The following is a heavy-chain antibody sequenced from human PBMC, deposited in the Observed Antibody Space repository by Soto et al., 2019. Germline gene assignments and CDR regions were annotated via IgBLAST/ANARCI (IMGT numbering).Heavy chain of an antibody. V-gene: IGHV4-59*01. J-gene: IGHJ4*02. CDR1: GGSISSYY. CDR2: IYYSGST. D-gene: IGHD6-13*01. CDR3: ARVLAAAGLYYFDY. Sequence: SETLSLPFTVSGGSISSYYWSWIRQPPGKGLEWIGYIYYSGSTNYNPSLKSRVTISVDTSKNQFSLKLSSVTAADTAVYYWARVLAAAGLYYFDYWGQGTLVTVSS.